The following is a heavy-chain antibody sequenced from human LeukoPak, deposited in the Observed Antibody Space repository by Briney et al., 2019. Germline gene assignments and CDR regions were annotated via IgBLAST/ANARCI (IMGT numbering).Heavy chain of an antibody. J-gene: IGHJ4*02. CDR3: ARRPYTSGPEGGDY. CDR2: IYPGDSDT. CDR1: GYTFTIYW. D-gene: IGHD6-19*01. V-gene: IGHV5-51*01. Sequence: GESLKISCKTSGYTFTIYWIGWVRQMPGKGLEWVGIIYPGDSDTRYSPSFQGQVTISADKSISTAYLQWSSLKASDTAMYYCARRPYTSGPEGGDYWGQGTLVTVSS.